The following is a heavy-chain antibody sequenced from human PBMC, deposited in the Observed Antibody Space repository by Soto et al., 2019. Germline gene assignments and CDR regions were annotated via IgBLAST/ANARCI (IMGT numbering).Heavy chain of an antibody. V-gene: IGHV1-69*13. Sequence: GASVKVSCKASGGTFSSYAISWVRQAPGQGLEWMGGIIPIFGTANYAQKFQGRVTITADESTSTAYMELSSLRSEDTAVYYCGASTYYYYGMDVWGQGTTVTVSS. CDR1: GGTFSSYA. J-gene: IGHJ6*02. CDR2: IIPIFGTA. CDR3: GASTYYYYGMDV.